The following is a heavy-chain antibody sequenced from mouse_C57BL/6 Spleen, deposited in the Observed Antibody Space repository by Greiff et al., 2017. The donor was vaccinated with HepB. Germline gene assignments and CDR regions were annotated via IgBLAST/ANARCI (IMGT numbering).Heavy chain of an antibody. CDR3: ARRSPWYFDV. CDR2: INPNNGGT. J-gene: IGHJ1*03. CDR1: GYTFTDYY. Sequence: EVQLQQSGPELVKPGASVKISCKASGYTFTDYYMNWVKQSHGKSLEWIGDINPNNGGTSYNQKFKGKATLTVDKSSSTAYMELRSLTSEDSAVDYCARRSPWYFDVWGTGTTVTVSS. V-gene: IGHV1-26*01.